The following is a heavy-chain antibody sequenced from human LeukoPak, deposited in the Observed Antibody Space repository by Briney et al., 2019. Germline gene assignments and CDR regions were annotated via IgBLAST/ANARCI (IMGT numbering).Heavy chain of an antibody. CDR2: ISYDGSNK. CDR3: AKDIYRWAFDI. J-gene: IGHJ3*02. V-gene: IGHV3-30-3*01. D-gene: IGHD4-23*01. CDR1: GFTFSSYA. Sequence: PGGSLRLSCAASGFTFSSYAMHWVRQAPGKGLEWVAVISYDGSNKYYADSVKGRFTLFRDNSRNTLYLQMNSLRAEDTAVYYCAKDIYRWAFDIWGQGTMVTVSS.